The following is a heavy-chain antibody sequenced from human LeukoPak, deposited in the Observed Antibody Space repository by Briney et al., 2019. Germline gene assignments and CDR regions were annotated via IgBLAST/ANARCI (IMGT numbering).Heavy chain of an antibody. D-gene: IGHD3-3*01. Sequence: SETLSLTCTVSGDSIRSSSNYWSWIRQSPGKGLEWIGYIYYRGSTDYNPSLKSRVTVSVDTSKNQFSLKLSSVTAADTAVYYCARQNYDEVNYYYYGLDVWGQGTTVTVSS. CDR2: IYYRGST. J-gene: IGHJ6*02. V-gene: IGHV4-61*05. CDR1: GDSIRSSSNY. CDR3: ARQNYDEVNYYYYGLDV.